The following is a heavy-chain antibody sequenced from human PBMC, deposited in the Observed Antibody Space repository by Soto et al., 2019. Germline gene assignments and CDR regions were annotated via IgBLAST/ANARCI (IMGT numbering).Heavy chain of an antibody. Sequence: SVKVSCKASGGTFSRYSITWVRQAPGHGLEWIGRIIPIFGIASYAQKFQGRVTITADESTSTAYMELSSLRSDDTAVYYCAREDRDRETGLVPAAIDGKDVWGQGTTVTVSS. V-gene: IGHV1-69*13. CDR2: IIPIFGIA. CDR3: AREDRDRETGLVPAAIDGKDV. D-gene: IGHD2-2*01. J-gene: IGHJ6*02. CDR1: GGTFSRYS.